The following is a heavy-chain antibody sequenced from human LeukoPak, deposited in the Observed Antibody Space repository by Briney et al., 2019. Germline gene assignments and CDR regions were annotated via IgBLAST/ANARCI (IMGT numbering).Heavy chain of an antibody. J-gene: IGHJ2*01. V-gene: IGHV4-59*08. CDR3: ARHAVTSRWYFDL. CDR1: GGSISSYY. D-gene: IGHD4-4*01. Sequence: SETLSLTCTVSGGSISSYYWSWIRQPPGKGLEWIGYIYCSGSTNYNPSLKSRVTISVDTSKNQFSLKLSSVTAADTAVYYCARHAVTSRWYFDLWGRGTLVTVSS. CDR2: IYCSGST.